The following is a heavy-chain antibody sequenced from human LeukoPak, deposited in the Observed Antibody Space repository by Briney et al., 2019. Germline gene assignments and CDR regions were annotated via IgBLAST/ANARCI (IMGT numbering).Heavy chain of an antibody. CDR2: ISGSGGST. Sequence: PGGSLRLSCAASGFTFSSYAMSWVRQAPGKGLEWVSGISGSGGSTYYADSVKGRFTISRDNSKNTEYLQMNSLRAEDPAVYYCAKDIVVVPAPVGYFDLWGRGTLVTVSS. CDR1: GFTFSSYA. J-gene: IGHJ2*01. D-gene: IGHD2-2*01. CDR3: AKDIVVVPAPVGYFDL. V-gene: IGHV3-23*01.